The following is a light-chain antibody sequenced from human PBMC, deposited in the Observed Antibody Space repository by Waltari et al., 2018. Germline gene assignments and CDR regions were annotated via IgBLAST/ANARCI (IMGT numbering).Light chain of an antibody. V-gene: IGLV1-44*01. Sequence: QSVLTQPPSASGTPGQTVTISCSGSSSNIGSHTVNWYQHLPGTAPKLLIYNNNQRPSCCPHRFPGSKSGTSAALARSGLQSDEEAHYYCSTWDGSLTGVVCGGGTKLTVL. CDR3: STWDGSLTGVV. J-gene: IGLJ3*02. CDR1: SSNIGSHT. CDR2: NNN.